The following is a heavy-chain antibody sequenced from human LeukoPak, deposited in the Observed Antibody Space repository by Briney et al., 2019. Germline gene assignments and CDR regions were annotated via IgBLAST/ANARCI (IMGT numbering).Heavy chain of an antibody. CDR1: GYTFTGYY. D-gene: IGHD2-15*01. CDR2: INPNCGGT. CDR3: ARSKLRNIDY. J-gene: IGHJ4*02. Sequence: ASVKVSCKASGYTFTGYYMNWVRQAPGQGLEWMGWINPNCGGTNYAQKFQGRVTMTRDTSISTAYMELSRLRSDDTAVYYCARSKLRNIDYWGQGTLVTVSS. V-gene: IGHV1-2*02.